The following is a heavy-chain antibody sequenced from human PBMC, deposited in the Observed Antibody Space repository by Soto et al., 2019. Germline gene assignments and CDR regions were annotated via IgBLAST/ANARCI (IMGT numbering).Heavy chain of an antibody. CDR2: VRSDGDTT. J-gene: IGHJ4*02. CDR3: AKGKGVGATPDGANG. Sequence: EVQVLESGGGLVQPGGSLRLSCAASGFTFSRYGMNWVRQAPGKGLEWVSGVRSDGDTTYNADSVKGRFTVSRDNFRNTVDLQMNNLRVEDTAVYYCAKGKGVGATPDGANGWGQGTLVTVSP. V-gene: IGHV3-23*01. D-gene: IGHD1-26*01. CDR1: GFTFSRYG.